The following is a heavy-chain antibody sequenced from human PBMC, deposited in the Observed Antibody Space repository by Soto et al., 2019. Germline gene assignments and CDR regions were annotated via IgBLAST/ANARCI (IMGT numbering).Heavy chain of an antibody. CDR3: ASLGRSGYYFGY. Sequence: PSETLSLTCTVSGGSISSGDYYGSWIRQPPGKGLEWIGYIYYSGSTYYNPPLKSRVTISVDTSKNQFSLKLSSVTAADTAVYYCASLGRSGYYFGYWGQGTLVTVSS. J-gene: IGHJ4*02. D-gene: IGHD3-3*01. V-gene: IGHV4-30-4*01. CDR2: IYYSGST. CDR1: GGSISSGDYY.